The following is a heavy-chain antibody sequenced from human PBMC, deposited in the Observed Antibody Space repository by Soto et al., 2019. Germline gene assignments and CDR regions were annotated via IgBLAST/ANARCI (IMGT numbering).Heavy chain of an antibody. V-gene: IGHV4-4*07. CDR3: ARCGLDYGMDV. CDR1: GGSISSYY. J-gene: IGHJ6*02. Sequence: QVQLQESGPGLVKPSEILSLTCTVSGGSISSYYWCWTRQPAGKGLEWIGRFYPTGKTNYNPSLQSRLTMSADTSRNQFSLNLTSVTAADTAVYYCARCGLDYGMDVWGQGTTVTVSS. D-gene: IGHD3-16*01. CDR2: FYPTGKT.